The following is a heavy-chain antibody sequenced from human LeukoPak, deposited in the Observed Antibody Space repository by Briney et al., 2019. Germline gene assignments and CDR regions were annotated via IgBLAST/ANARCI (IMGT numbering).Heavy chain of an antibody. CDR2: ISGSGGST. V-gene: IGHV3-23*01. CDR3: AKAHHPNYDSSGYSDY. J-gene: IGHJ4*02. Sequence: GGSLRLSCAASGFTFSSYAMSWVRQAPGKGLEWVSAISGSGGSTYYADSVKGRFTISRDNSKNTLYLQMNSLRAEDTAVYYCAKAHHPNYDSSGYSDYWGQGTLVTVFS. D-gene: IGHD3-22*01. CDR1: GFTFSSYA.